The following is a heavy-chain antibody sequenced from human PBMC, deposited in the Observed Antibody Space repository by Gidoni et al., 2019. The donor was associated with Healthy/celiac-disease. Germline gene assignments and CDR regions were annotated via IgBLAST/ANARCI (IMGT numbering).Heavy chain of an antibody. Sequence: QVQLQESGPGLVKPSQTLSLTCTVSGGSISSGSYYWSWIRQPAGKGLEWIGRIYTSGSTNYNPSLKSRVTISVDTSKNQFSLKLSSVTAADTAVYYCARDSARPKAFDIWGQGTMVTVSS. D-gene: IGHD6-6*01. CDR1: GGSISSGSYY. V-gene: IGHV4-61*02. J-gene: IGHJ3*02. CDR2: IYTSGST. CDR3: ARDSARPKAFDI.